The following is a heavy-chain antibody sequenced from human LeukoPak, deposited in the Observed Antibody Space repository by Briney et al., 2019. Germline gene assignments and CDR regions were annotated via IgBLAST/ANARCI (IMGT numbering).Heavy chain of an antibody. CDR1: GFTFSSYA. CDR2: ISGSGGTT. CDR3: AKDYYDSSAYYWPDAFDI. J-gene: IGHJ3*02. D-gene: IGHD3-22*01. V-gene: IGHV3-23*01. Sequence: PGGSLRLSCAASGFTFSSYAMSWVRQAPGKGLQWVSAISGSGGTTYYADSVKGRFTISRDSSKNTLYLQMNSLRAEDTAVYYCAKDYYDSSAYYWPDAFDIWGQGTMVTVSS.